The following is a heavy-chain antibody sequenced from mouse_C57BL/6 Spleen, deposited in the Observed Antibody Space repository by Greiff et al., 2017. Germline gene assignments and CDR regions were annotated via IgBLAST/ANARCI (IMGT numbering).Heavy chain of an antibody. V-gene: IGHV5-17*01. CDR2: ISSGSSTI. J-gene: IGHJ2*01. D-gene: IGHD1-1*01. CDR1: GFTFSDSG. Sequence: DVMLVESGGGLVKPGGSLKLSCAASGFTFSDSGMHWVRQAPEKGLEWVAYISSGSSTIYYADTVKGRFTISRDNAKNTLFLQMTSLRSEDTAMYYCARTYYYGSSPYFDYWGQGTTLTVSS. CDR3: ARTYYYGSSPYFDY.